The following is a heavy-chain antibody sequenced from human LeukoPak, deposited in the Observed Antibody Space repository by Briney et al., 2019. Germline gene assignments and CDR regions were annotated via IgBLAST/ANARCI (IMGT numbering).Heavy chain of an antibody. CDR3: VRDVHGDYGSGWFDP. Sequence: SVKVSCKTSGGTFNNSAISWVRQAPGQGLEWLGGIMPLFGTAGYAQKFQGRGTITKDESKRTVYLELTSLTSDDTAVYYCVRDVHGDYGSGWFDPWGQGTLVSVSS. J-gene: IGHJ5*02. D-gene: IGHD4-17*01. CDR1: GGTFNNSA. V-gene: IGHV1-69*05. CDR2: IMPLFGTA.